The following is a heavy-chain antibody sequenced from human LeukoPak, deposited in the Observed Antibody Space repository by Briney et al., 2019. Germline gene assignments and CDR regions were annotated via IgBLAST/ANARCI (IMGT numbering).Heavy chain of an antibody. CDR1: GFTFSSYS. J-gene: IGHJ5*02. Sequence: GGSLRLSCAASGFTFSSYSMDWVRQAPGKGLEWVSYISSSSSTIYYADSVKGRFTISRDNAKNSLYLQMNSLRAEDTAVYYCARSPPDYDFWSGYGGNWFDPWGQGTLVTVSS. V-gene: IGHV3-48*01. CDR3: ARSPPDYDFWSGYGGNWFDP. D-gene: IGHD3-3*01. CDR2: ISSSSSTI.